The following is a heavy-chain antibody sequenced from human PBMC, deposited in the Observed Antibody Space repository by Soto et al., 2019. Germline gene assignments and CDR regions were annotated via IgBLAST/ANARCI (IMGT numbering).Heavy chain of an antibody. D-gene: IGHD4-17*01. CDR2: IIPVIVRP. CDR3: AREGSDYNL. Sequence: GASVKVSCKASGGSFSSFGISWVRQAPGQGLEWMGEIIPVIVRPNYAQRFRGRLTRTADESTNTVYLELIDLRSEDTAVYYCAREGSDYNLWGQGTQATVAS. CDR1: GGSFSSFG. J-gene: IGHJ1*01. V-gene: IGHV1-69*13.